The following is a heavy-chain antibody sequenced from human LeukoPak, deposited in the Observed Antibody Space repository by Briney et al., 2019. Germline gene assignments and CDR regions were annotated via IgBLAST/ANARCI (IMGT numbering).Heavy chain of an antibody. CDR2: TYYRSKWYN. CDR1: GDSVSSNSAA. J-gene: IGHJ4*02. D-gene: IGHD6-13*01. V-gene: IGHV6-1*01. CDR3: ASSRGVSSSWYRGGSYYFDY. Sequence: SQTLSLTCAISGDSVSSNSAAWNWIRQSPSRGLEWLGRTYYRSKWYNDYAVSVKSRITINPDTSKNQFSLQLNSVTPEDTAVYYCASSRGVSSSWYRGGSYYFDYWGQGTLVTVSS.